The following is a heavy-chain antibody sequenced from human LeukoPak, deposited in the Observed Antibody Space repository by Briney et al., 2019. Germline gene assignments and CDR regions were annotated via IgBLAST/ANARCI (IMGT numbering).Heavy chain of an antibody. J-gene: IGHJ4*02. CDR2: IYTSGST. D-gene: IGHD6-6*01. CDR1: GGSISSYY. CDR3: ARSEYSSSYLYFDY. V-gene: IGHV4-4*07. Sequence: SENLSLTCTVSGGSISSYYWSWIRQPAGKGLEWIGRIYTSGSTNYNPSLKSRVTMSVDTSKNQFSLKLSSVTAADTAVYYCARSEYSSSYLYFDYWGQGTLVTVSS.